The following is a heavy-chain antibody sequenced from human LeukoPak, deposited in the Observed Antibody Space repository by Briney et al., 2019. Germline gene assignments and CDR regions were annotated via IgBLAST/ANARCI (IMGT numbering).Heavy chain of an antibody. J-gene: IGHJ4*02. CDR2: IKSKTDGGTT. CDR3: TTDLAPIFGVAPYYFDY. CDR1: GFTFSSAW. D-gene: IGHD3-3*01. Sequence: GGSLRLSCAASGFTFSSAWMSWVRQAPGKGLEWVGRIKSKTDGGTTDYAAPVKGRFTISRDDSKNTLYLQMNSLKTEDTAVYYCTTDLAPIFGVAPYYFDYWGQGTLVTVSS. V-gene: IGHV3-15*01.